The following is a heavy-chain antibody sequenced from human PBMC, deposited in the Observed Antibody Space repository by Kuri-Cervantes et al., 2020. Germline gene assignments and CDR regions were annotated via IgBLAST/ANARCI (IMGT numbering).Heavy chain of an antibody. CDR1: GFTFSRFA. CDR3: AKGGLAESGIHYYYMDV. J-gene: IGHJ6*03. CDR2: ISGGGNNP. Sequence: GESLKISCVASGFTFSRFAMSWVRQAPGKGLQWVSGISGGGNNPYYADSVKGRFTISRDNSKNTLFLQMNSLRAEDTAVYYCAKGGLAESGIHYYYMDVWGKGTTVTVSS. V-gene: IGHV3-23*01. D-gene: IGHD3-10*01.